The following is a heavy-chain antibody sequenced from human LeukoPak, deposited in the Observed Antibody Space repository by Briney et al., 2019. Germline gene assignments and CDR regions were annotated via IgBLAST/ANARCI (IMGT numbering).Heavy chain of an antibody. J-gene: IGHJ6*03. D-gene: IGHD5-18*01. V-gene: IGHV4-59*11. CDR3: ANGQSGYRYGYKYYYYIDV. CDR1: GASISSHS. CDR2: ISDSGSA. Sequence: PSETLSLTCTVSGASISSHSWSWVRQPPGKGLEWIGYISDSGSAKYNPSLNSRVNISLDTSKNQFSLNLSSVTAADTAVYFCANGQSGYRYGYKYYYYIDVWGKGTTVVVSS.